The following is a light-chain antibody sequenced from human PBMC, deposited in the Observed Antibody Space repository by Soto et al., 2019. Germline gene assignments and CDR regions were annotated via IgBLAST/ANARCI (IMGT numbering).Light chain of an antibody. CDR1: QSVSYF. J-gene: IGKJ1*01. V-gene: IGKV3-11*01. CDR2: DAS. Sequence: EIVLTQSPATLSLSPGERATLSCSASQSVSYFLAWYQQKPGQAPRLLIYDASNRATGIPARFSGSGSGTDFTLTISSLEPEDFAVYFCQQRTNWPPTFGQGTKVDIK. CDR3: QQRTNWPPT.